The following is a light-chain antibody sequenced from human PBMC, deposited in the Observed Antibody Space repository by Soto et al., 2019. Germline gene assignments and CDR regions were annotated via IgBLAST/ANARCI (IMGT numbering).Light chain of an antibody. CDR3: QQYNNWPLT. Sequence: EIVLTQSPGTLSLSPGERATLSCWASQNVLSNYLAWYQQKPGQAPRLLIYGASTRATGIPARFSGTGSGTEFTLTISSLQSEDFAVYYCQQYNNWPLTFGGGTKVDI. CDR2: GAS. CDR1: QNVLSNY. J-gene: IGKJ4*01. V-gene: IGKV3-15*01.